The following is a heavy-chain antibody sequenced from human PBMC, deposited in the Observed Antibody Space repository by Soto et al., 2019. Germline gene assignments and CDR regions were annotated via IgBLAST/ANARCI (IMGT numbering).Heavy chain of an antibody. CDR2: INSDGSST. D-gene: IGHD2-15*01. CDR1: GFTFSSYW. Sequence: EVQLVESGGGLVQPGESLRLSCAASGFTFSSYWMHWVRQAPGKGLVWVSRINSDGSSTSYAGSVKGRFTISRDNAKNTIYQQMNSLSAEDTAGYYCVRTGLVVAAATREDYWGQGTLVTVSS. CDR3: VRTGLVVAAATREDY. V-gene: IGHV3-74*01. J-gene: IGHJ4*02.